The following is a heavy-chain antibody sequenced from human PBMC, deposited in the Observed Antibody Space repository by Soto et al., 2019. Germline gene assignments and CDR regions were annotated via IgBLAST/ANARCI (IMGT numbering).Heavy chain of an antibody. CDR2: IYWDDNK. CDR3: AHREYYTHSPIFHY. Sequence: QITLKESGPTLVKPTQTLTLTCTFSGFSLTISGMGVGWIRQPPGKALEWLALIYWDDNKFYSPSLKSRLTITKDTSKNQVVLTMTNMDPVDTATYYCAHREYYTHSPIFHYWGQGTLVTVSS. CDR1: GFSLTISGMG. D-gene: IGHD3-10*01. J-gene: IGHJ4*02. V-gene: IGHV2-5*02.